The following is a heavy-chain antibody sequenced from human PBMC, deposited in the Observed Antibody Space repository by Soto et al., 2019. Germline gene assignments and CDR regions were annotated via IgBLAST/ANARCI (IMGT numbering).Heavy chain of an antibody. CDR3: ARAGIVVVPAAMGNYGMDV. CDR1: GGTFSSYA. V-gene: IGHV1-69*13. D-gene: IGHD2-2*01. Sequence: GASVKVSCKASGGTFSSYAISWVRQAPGQGLEWMGGIIPIFGTANYAQKFQGRVTITADESTSTAYMELSSLRSEDTAVYYCARAGIVVVPAAMGNYGMDVWGQGTTVTVSS. CDR2: IIPIFGTA. J-gene: IGHJ6*02.